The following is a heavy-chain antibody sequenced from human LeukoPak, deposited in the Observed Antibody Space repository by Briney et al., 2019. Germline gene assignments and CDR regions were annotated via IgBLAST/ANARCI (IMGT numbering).Heavy chain of an antibody. CDR2: INHSGST. V-gene: IGHV4-34*01. Sequence: SETLSLTCTVYGGSFSGYYWSWIRQPPGKGLEWIGEINHSGSTNYNPSLKSRVTISVDTSKNQFSLKLSSVTAADTAVYYCARKTMIVVVDWFDPWGQGTLVTVSS. J-gene: IGHJ5*02. CDR3: ARKTMIVVVDWFDP. CDR1: GGSFSGYY. D-gene: IGHD3-22*01.